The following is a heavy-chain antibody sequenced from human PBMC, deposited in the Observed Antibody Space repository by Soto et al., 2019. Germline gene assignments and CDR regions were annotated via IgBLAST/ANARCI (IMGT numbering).Heavy chain of an antibody. J-gene: IGHJ4*02. Sequence: QVQLVQSGAEVQKPGSSVKVSCKASGGTFSSYAISWVRQAPGQGLEWMGGIIPIFGTANYAQKFQGRVTITADESTSTAYMELSSLRSEDTAVYYCARVRGDYDYVWGSYRYYYFDYWGQGTLVTVSS. CDR3: ARVRGDYDYVWGSYRYYYFDY. V-gene: IGHV1-69*01. CDR2: IIPIFGTA. D-gene: IGHD3-16*02. CDR1: GGTFSSYA.